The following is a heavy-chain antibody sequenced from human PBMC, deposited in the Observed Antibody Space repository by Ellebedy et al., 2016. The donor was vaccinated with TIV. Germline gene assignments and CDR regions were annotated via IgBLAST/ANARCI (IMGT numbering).Heavy chain of an antibody. CDR1: GGSIGSDDYY. CDR2: IFYSGST. V-gene: IGHV4-30-4*01. CDR3: ARQKTDSGSFLCDI. J-gene: IGHJ3*02. Sequence: SETLSLTCTVSGGSIGSDDYYWSWIRQPPGKGLEWIGYIFYSGSTYYNPSLKSRVTISGDTSQNQFSLHLTSVTAADTAVYYCARQKTDSGSFLCDIWGQGTMVTVSS. D-gene: IGHD3-3*01.